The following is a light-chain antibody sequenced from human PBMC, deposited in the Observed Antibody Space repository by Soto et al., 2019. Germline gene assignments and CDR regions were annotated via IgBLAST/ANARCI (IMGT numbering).Light chain of an antibody. V-gene: IGLV2-11*01. CDR1: SSDVGGYNY. J-gene: IGLJ3*02. CDR2: DVT. CDR3: CSYARGFRV. Sequence: QSVLTQPRSVSGSPGQSVTISCTGTSSDVGGYNYVSWYQQHPGKAPKLMIYDVTERPSGVPDRFSGSKSGNTASLSISGLQAEDEADYYCCSYARGFRVFGGGTKLTVL.